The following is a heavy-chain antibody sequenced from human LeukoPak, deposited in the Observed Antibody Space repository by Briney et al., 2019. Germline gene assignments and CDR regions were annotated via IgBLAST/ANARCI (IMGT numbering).Heavy chain of an antibody. CDR3: AKDRGMFLVGYLDY. CDR1: GFTFSSYA. Sequence: GGSLRLSCAASGFTFSSYAMSWVRQAPGKGLEWVSAISGSGGTTYYAGSVKGRFTISRDNSKNTLYLQMNSLRAEDTAVYYCAKDRGMFLVGYLDYWGQGTLVTVSS. D-gene: IGHD2-15*01. J-gene: IGHJ4*02. CDR2: ISGSGGTT. V-gene: IGHV3-23*01.